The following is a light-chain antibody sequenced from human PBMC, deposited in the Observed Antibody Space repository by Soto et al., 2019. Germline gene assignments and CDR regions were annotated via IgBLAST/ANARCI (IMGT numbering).Light chain of an antibody. Sequence: EILMTQSPVTLSVSPGERVTLSRRASQSVSDNLAWYQQKPGQAPSLLIYGAFTRATGVPARFSGSGSGTDFTLTISRLEPEDFAVYYCQQYAGSLSWTFGQGTKVDIK. J-gene: IGKJ1*01. CDR3: QQYAGSLSWT. V-gene: IGKV3-15*01. CDR2: GAF. CDR1: QSVSDN.